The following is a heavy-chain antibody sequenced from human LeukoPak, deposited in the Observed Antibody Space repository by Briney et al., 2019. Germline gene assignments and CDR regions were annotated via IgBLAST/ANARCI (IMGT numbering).Heavy chain of an antibody. CDR2: IFYSGTT. Sequence: SETLSLTCTVSGGSISSSSYYWGWIHQPPGKGLEWIGSIFYSGTTYYNPSLKSRVTISVDTSKNQFSLKLSSVNAADTAVYFCAREGTSGGLNWLDPWGQGTLVTVSS. CDR1: GGSISSSSYY. J-gene: IGHJ5*02. V-gene: IGHV4-39*07. D-gene: IGHD3-10*01. CDR3: AREGTSGGLNWLDP.